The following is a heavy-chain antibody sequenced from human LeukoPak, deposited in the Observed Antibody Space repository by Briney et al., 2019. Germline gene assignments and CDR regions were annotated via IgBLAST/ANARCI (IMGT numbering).Heavy chain of an antibody. D-gene: IGHD1-26*01. V-gene: IGHV4-4*02. CDR3: ARDRGGLGATDY. J-gene: IGHJ4*02. CDR2: IYHNGNT. Sequence: WIGEIYHNGNTNYNPSLKSRVTISVDKSKNQASLKLNSVTAADTAVYYCARDRGGLGATDYWGQGTLVTVSS.